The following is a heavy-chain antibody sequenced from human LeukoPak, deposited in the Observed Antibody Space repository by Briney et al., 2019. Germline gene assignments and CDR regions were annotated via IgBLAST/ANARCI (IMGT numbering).Heavy chain of an antibody. V-gene: IGHV1-46*01. Sequence: ASVKVSCKASGYTFTNYYMHWVRQTPGQGLEWMGRINPSGGSTSYAQKFQGRVTMTRDTSTSTVYMELSSLRSEDTAVYYCAIESVWYGFDYWGQGTLVIVSS. J-gene: IGHJ4*02. D-gene: IGHD3-16*01. CDR2: INPSGGST. CDR1: GYTFTNYY. CDR3: AIESVWYGFDY.